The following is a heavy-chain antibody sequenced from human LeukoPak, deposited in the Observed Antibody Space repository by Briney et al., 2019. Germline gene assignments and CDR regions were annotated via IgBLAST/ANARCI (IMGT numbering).Heavy chain of an antibody. D-gene: IGHD3-10*01. Sequence: PSETLSLTCTVSGESISGFYWNWVRQAPGKGLEWVSSISSSSSYIYYADSVKGRFTISRDNAKNSLYLQMNSLRAEDTAVYYCAKAPGGPGMVRGVIWRYGMDVWGQGTTVTVSS. CDR2: ISSSSSYI. CDR1: GESISGFY. V-gene: IGHV3-21*01. J-gene: IGHJ6*02. CDR3: AKAPGGPGMVRGVIWRYGMDV.